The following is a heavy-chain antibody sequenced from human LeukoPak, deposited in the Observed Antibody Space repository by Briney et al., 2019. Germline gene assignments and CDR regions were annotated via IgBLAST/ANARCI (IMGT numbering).Heavy chain of an antibody. Sequence: SETLSLTCAVSGGSISSSNWWSWVRQPPGKGLEWIGYIYYSGSTNYNPSLKSRVTISVDTSKNQFSLKLTSVTAADTAVYYCARNHYGHPLDYWGQGTLVTVSS. CDR1: GGSISSSNW. CDR3: ARNHYGHPLDY. J-gene: IGHJ4*02. V-gene: IGHV4-4*02. D-gene: IGHD4-17*01. CDR2: IYYSGST.